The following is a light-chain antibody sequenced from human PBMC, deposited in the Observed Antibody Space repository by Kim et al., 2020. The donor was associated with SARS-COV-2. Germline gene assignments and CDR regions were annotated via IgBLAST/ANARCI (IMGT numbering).Light chain of an antibody. CDR3: SAWDSSLGAWV. V-gene: IGLV10-54*01. CDR2: RNN. CDR1: SNNIGNQG. J-gene: IGLJ3*02. Sequence: QAGLTQPPSVSKGLRQTATLTCTGNSNNIGNQGAVWLQHHQGHPPKLLSYRNNNRPSGISERLSASRSGNTASPTITGLQPEDEADYYCSAWDSSLGAWVFGGGTKLTVL.